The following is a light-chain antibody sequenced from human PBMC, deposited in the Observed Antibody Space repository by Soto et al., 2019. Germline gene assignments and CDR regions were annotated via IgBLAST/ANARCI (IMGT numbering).Light chain of an antibody. CDR2: EVA. CDR1: SRDIGNYNY. CDR3: ASYRSANTLVV. Sequence: QAVLTQPASVSGSPGQSITISCTGTSRDIGNYNYVSWYQHHPVKAPRLMIYEVASRPSGVSDRFSGSKSGMTASLTISGLQPEDEADYFCASYRSANTLVVFGTGTKVTVL. J-gene: IGLJ1*01. V-gene: IGLV2-14*01.